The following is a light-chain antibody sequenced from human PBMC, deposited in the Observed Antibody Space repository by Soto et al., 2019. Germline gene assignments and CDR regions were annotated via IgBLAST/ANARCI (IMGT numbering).Light chain of an antibody. J-gene: IGLJ3*02. CDR2: EVS. CDR3: SSYTQFSTVV. CDR1: SSDVGAYNY. V-gene: IGLV2-14*01. Sequence: QSVLTQPASMSGSPGQSITISCTGTSSDVGAYNYVSWYRQHPGKAPKLVIYEVSNRPSGISSRFSGSKSGNTASLTISGLQAEDEADYYCSSYTQFSTVVFGGGTKLTVL.